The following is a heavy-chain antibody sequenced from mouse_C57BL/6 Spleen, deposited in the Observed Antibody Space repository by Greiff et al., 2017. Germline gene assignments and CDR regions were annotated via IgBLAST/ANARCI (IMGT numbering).Heavy chain of an antibody. CDR1: GYTFTEYT. V-gene: IGHV1-62-2*01. CDR2: VYPGSGSL. Sequence: LQESGAELVKPGASVKLSCKASGYTFTEYTIHWVKQRSGQGLEWIGWVYPGSGSLKYNEKFKVKATLTVDKSSSTVYMELSRLTSEGSAVDYCARHEEIYFDYWGQGTTLTVSS. J-gene: IGHJ2*01. CDR3: ARHEEIYFDY.